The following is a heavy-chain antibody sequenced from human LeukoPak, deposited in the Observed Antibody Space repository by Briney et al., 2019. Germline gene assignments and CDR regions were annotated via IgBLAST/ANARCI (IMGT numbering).Heavy chain of an antibody. CDR3: AKDRFSVVVPAAADY. CDR1: GFTFSSYA. J-gene: IGHJ4*02. D-gene: IGHD2-2*01. CDR2: ISGSGGST. V-gene: IGHV3-23*01. Sequence: GGSLRLSCAASGFTFSSYAMSWVRQAPGKGLEWVSAISGSGGSTYYADSVKGRFTISRDNSKNTLYPQMNSLRAEDTAVYYCAKDRFSVVVPAAADYWGQGTLVTVSS.